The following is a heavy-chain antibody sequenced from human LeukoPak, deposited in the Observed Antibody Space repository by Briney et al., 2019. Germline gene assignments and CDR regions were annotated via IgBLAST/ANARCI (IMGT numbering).Heavy chain of an antibody. CDR2: IYYSGST. J-gene: IGHJ6*02. CDR3: ARARSGDFWSGYYYYYGMDV. CDR1: GGSISSGGHS. V-gene: IGHV4-61*08. D-gene: IGHD3-3*01. Sequence: SETLSLTCTVSGGSISSGGHSWSWIRQPPGKGLEWIGYIYYSGSTNYNPSLKSRVTISVDTSKNQFSLKLSSVTAADTAVYYCARARSGDFWSGYYYYYGMDVWGQGATVTVSS.